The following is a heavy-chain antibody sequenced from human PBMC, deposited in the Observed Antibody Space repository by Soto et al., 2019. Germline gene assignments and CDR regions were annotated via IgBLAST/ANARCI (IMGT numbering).Heavy chain of an antibody. CDR2: LSDQSQNA. J-gene: IGHJ3*01. CDR3: ARAGYDRSGHDDPQGGAFDV. Sequence: QIQLVQSGPEVKKPGASMRVSSKASGFILNHYVINWGRQAPGQGVEWVGGLSDQSQNAHYAEKFQDRDTITKDTSTATSYLEVTSLRSDDSAVYFCARAGYDRSGHDDPQGGAFDVWGLGTVVTVSS. D-gene: IGHD5-12*01. CDR1: GFILNHYV. V-gene: IGHV1-18*01.